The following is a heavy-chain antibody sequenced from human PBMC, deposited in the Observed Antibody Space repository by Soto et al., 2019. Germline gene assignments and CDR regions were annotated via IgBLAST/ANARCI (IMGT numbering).Heavy chain of an antibody. J-gene: IGHJ6*02. Sequence: SETLSLTCAVYGGSLSGYYWSWIRQPPGKGLEWIGEINHSGSTNYNPSLKSRVTISVDTSKNQFSLKLSSVTAADTAVYYCARRLITIFGVILTYGMDVWGQGTKVTVYS. D-gene: IGHD3-3*01. CDR3: ARRLITIFGVILTYGMDV. V-gene: IGHV4-34*01. CDR1: GGSLSGYY. CDR2: INHSGST.